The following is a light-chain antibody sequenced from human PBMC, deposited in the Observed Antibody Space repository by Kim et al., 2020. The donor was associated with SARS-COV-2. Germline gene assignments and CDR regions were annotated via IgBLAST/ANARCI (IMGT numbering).Light chain of an antibody. V-gene: IGKV3-20*01. CDR1: QSVSSSY. CDR2: GAS. CDR3: QQYGSSLMYT. Sequence: EIVLTQSPGTLSLSPGERATLSCRASQSVSSSYLAWYQQKPGQAPRLLIYGASSRATGIPDRFSGSGSGTAFTLTISRLEPEDFAVYYCQQYGSSLMYTFGQGTKLEI. J-gene: IGKJ2*01.